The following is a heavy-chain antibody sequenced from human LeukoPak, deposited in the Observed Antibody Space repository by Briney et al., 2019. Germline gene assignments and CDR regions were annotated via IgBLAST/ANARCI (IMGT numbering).Heavy chain of an antibody. V-gene: IGHV3-7*01. CDR1: GFTFSNYW. D-gene: IGHD6-6*01. CDR2: MNQDGSER. Sequence: PGGSLRLSCAASGFTFSNYWMTWVRRVPGKGLEWVAHMNQDGSERSYVDSVKGRFTISRDNGKNSLNLQVNSLRVEDTAVYYCARGHWQLEAWGRGTPVTVSS. J-gene: IGHJ2*01. CDR3: ARGHWQLEA.